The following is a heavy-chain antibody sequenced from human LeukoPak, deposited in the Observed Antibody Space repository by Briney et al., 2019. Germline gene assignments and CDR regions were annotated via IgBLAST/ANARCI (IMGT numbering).Heavy chain of an antibody. CDR1: GFTFSSYG. V-gene: IGHV3-23*01. CDR3: VSGIISNWFDP. D-gene: IGHD1-26*01. Sequence: GGSLRLSCAASGFTFSSYGMSWVRQAPGKGLEWVSAISGSGGSTYYADSVKGRFTISRDNAKNSLYLQMNSLRAEDTAVYYCVSGIISNWFDPWGQGTLVTVSS. CDR2: ISGSGGST. J-gene: IGHJ5*02.